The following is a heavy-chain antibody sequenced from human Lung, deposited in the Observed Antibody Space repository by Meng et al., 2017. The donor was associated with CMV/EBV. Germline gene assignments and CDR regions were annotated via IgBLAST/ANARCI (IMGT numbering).Heavy chain of an antibody. Sequence: GESXKISCAASGFTFSSYSMNWVRQAPGKGLEWVSSISSSSSYIYYADSVKGRFTISRDNAKNSLYLQMNSLRAEDTAVYYCAREPEPYYDILTGYSDDAFDIWXQGTMVTVSS. CDR1: GFTFSSYS. CDR2: ISSSSSYI. CDR3: AREPEPYYDILTGYSDDAFDI. D-gene: IGHD3-9*01. V-gene: IGHV3-21*01. J-gene: IGHJ3*02.